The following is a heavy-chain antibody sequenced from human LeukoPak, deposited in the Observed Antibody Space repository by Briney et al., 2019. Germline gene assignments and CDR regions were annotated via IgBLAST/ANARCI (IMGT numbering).Heavy chain of an antibody. CDR3: AAGNNWNYAMFDY. CDR2: FDPEDGET. CDR1: GYTLTELS. V-gene: IGHV1-24*01. Sequence: ASVTVSCKVSGYTLTELSMHWVRQAPGKGLEWMGGFDPEDGETIYAQKFQGRVTMTEDTSTDTAYMELSSLRSEDTAVYYCAAGNNWNYAMFDYWGQGTLVTVSS. D-gene: IGHD1-7*01. J-gene: IGHJ4*02.